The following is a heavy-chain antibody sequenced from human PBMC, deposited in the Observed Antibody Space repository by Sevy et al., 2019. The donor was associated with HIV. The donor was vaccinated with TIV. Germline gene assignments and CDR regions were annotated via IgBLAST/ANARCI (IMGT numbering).Heavy chain of an antibody. CDR1: GYTFTSYG. D-gene: IGHD3-16*02. J-gene: IGHJ6*02. V-gene: IGHV1-18*01. CDR2: ISAYNGNT. Sequence: ASVKVSCKASGYTFTSYGISWVRQAPGQGLEWMGWISAYNGNTNYAQKLQGRVTMTTDTSTSTAYMELMSLRSDDTAVYYCARWSQDTSIENYYYYYGMDVWGQGTTVTVSS. CDR3: ARWSQDTSIENYYYYYGMDV.